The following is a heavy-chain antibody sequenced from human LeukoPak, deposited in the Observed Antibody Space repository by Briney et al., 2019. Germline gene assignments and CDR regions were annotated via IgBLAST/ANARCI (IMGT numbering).Heavy chain of an antibody. CDR3: AKDKYYGSGSRNWFDP. Sequence: GGSLRLSCAASGFTFSRSAMSWVRQAPGKGLEWVSGISANVGRTYYADSVKGRFTISRDTSKNTLYLQMNSLRAEDTAVYYCAKDKYYGSGSRNWFDPWGQGTLVTVSS. V-gene: IGHV3-23*01. CDR2: ISANVGRT. J-gene: IGHJ5*02. D-gene: IGHD3-10*01. CDR1: GFTFSRSA.